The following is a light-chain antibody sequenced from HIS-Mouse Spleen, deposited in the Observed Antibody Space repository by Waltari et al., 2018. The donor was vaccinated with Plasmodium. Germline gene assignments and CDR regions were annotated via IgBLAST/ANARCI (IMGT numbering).Light chain of an antibody. V-gene: IGKV3-15*01. J-gene: IGKJ3*01. CDR2: GAS. CDR1: QSVSSN. CDR3: QQYNNWSFT. Sequence: EIVMTQSPATLSVSQGERANLSCRASQSVSSNLAGYQQKPGQAPRLLIYGASTRATGIPARFSGSGSGTEFTLTISSLQSEDFAVYYCQQYNNWSFTFGPGTKVDIK.